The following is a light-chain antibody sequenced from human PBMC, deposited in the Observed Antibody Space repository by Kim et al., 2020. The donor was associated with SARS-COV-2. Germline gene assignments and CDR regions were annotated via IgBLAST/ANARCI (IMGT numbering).Light chain of an antibody. CDR3: CSFASTTSYV. V-gene: IGLV2-14*03. J-gene: IGLJ1*01. CDR1: NSDVGGYNY. CDR2: DVH. Sequence: GPSITISCAGTNSDVGGYNYVSWYQHHPGKAPKLIIYDVHNRPSGVSHRFSGSKSGNTASLTISGLQAEDEADYYCCSFASTTSYVFGSGTKVTVL.